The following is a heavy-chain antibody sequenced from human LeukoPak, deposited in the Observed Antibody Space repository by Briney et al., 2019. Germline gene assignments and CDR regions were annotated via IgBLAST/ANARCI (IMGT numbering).Heavy chain of an antibody. V-gene: IGHV4-59*01. J-gene: IGHJ4*02. Sequence: PSETLPLTCTVSGGSISNYYWSWIRQPPGKGLEWIGYIYYSGSTTYNPSLKSRVTLSVDTSENQFSLRLTSVTAADTAVYYCARRTVVLDYWGRGTLVTVSS. CDR2: IYYSGST. CDR3: ARRTVVLDY. D-gene: IGHD4-17*01. CDR1: GGSISNYY.